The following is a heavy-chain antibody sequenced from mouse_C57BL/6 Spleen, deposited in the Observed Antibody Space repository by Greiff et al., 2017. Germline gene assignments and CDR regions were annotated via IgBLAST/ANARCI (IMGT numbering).Heavy chain of an antibody. J-gene: IGHJ3*01. Sequence: EVQLQQSGPELVKPGASVKISCKASGYTFTDYYMNWVKQSHGKSLEWIGDINPNNGGTSYNQKFKGKATLTVDKSSSTAYMELRSLTSEDSAVYYCARGGYSNPFAYWGQGTLVTVSA. V-gene: IGHV1-26*01. CDR1: GYTFTDYY. CDR3: ARGGYSNPFAY. D-gene: IGHD2-5*01. CDR2: INPNNGGT.